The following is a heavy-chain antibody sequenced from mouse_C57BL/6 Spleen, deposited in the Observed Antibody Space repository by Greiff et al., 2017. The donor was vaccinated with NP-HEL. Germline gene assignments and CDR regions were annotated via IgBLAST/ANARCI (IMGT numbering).Heavy chain of an antibody. CDR3: ARSHYGSSSYAMDY. D-gene: IGHD1-1*01. Sequence: VQVVESGPELVKPGASVKISCKVSGYTFTDHTIHWMKQRPEQGLEWIGYIYPRDGSTKYNEKFKGKATLTADKSSSTAYMQLNSLTSEDSAVYFCARSHYGSSSYAMDYWGQGTSVTVSS. J-gene: IGHJ4*01. CDR2: IYPRDGST. CDR1: GYTFTDHT. V-gene: IGHV1-78*01.